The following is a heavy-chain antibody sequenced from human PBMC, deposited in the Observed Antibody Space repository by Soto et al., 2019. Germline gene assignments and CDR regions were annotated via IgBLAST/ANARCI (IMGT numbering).Heavy chain of an antibody. CDR2: IYHSGST. CDR1: GGSISSSNW. J-gene: IGHJ6*02. CDR3: ASMAVAGHYYYYGMDV. D-gene: IGHD6-19*01. Sequence: QVQLQESGPGLVKPSGTLSLTCAVSGGSISSSNWWSWVRQPPGKGLEGIGEIYHSGSTNYNPSLKSRVTISVDKSKIQFSLKQSSVTAADTAVYYCASMAVAGHYYYYGMDVWGQGTTVTVSS. V-gene: IGHV4-4*02.